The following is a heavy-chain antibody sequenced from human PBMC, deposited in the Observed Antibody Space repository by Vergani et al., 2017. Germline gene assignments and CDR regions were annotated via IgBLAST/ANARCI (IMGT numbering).Heavy chain of an antibody. CDR1: GFTFSSYS. D-gene: IGHD4-17*01. Sequence: EVQLVESGGGLVKPGGSLRLSCAASGFTFSSYSMNWVRQAPGKGLEWVSSISSSSSYIYYADSVKGRFTISRDNAKNSLYLQMNSLRAEDTAVYYCASTKDYGDYEWVSGPNDYWGQGTLVTVSS. CDR2: ISSSSSYI. J-gene: IGHJ4*02. V-gene: IGHV3-21*01. CDR3: ASTKDYGDYEWVSGPNDY.